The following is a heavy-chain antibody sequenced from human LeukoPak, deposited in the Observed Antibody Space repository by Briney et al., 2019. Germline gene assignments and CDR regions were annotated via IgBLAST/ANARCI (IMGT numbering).Heavy chain of an antibody. CDR3: GSRDY. V-gene: IGHV3-74*01. J-gene: IGHJ4*02. CDR2: INSDASNT. Sequence: GGSLRLSFSASGFTFRSNWMRWVRQAPGKGLVWVSRINSDASNTNYADSVKGRFTISRDNAKNTLFLQMNSVRAEDTAVYYRGSRDYWGQGTLVTVSS. CDR1: GFTFRSNW.